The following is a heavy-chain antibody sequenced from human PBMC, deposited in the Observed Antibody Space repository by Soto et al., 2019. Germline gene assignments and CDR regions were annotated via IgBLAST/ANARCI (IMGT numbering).Heavy chain of an antibody. V-gene: IGHV1-69*08. CDR3: ARDLKSGGMDV. CDR1: GGTFSSYT. CDR2: IIPILGIA. J-gene: IGHJ6*02. Sequence: QVQLVQSGAEVKKPGSSVKVSCKASGGTFSSYTISWVRQAPGQGLEWMGRIIPILGIANYAQKFQGRVTITADKSASTAYMELSSLRSEDTAVYYCARDLKSGGMDVWGQGTTVTVSS.